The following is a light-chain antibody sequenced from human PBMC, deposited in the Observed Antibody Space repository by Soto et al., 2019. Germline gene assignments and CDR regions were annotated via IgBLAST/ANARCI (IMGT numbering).Light chain of an antibody. V-gene: IGKV3-20*01. CDR1: ETISSSH. CDR3: QQYESLLWT. CDR2: RSS. Sequence: EVVLTQSPGTLSLSPGARATLSCRASETISSSHLAWYQQTPGQAPRLLLYRSSTRATGIPDRFNGSGSGTAFPLTISRREPADAAVYYCQQYESLLWTFGQGTKLEIK. J-gene: IGKJ1*01.